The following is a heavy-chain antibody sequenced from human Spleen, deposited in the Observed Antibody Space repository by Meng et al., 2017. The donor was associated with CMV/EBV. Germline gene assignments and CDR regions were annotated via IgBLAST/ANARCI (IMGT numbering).Heavy chain of an antibody. Sequence: SETLSLTCTVSGGSIRSNNYYWGWIRQPPGQGLEWIGSIYYSGSTYYNPSLKSRVTISVDTSKNQFSLKLSSVTAADTAVYYCARNDFWSGYTGYYYGMDVWGQGTTVTVSS. V-gene: IGHV4-39*01. J-gene: IGHJ6*02. CDR2: IYYSGST. CDR3: ARNDFWSGYTGYYYGMDV. CDR1: GGSIRSNNYY. D-gene: IGHD3-3*01.